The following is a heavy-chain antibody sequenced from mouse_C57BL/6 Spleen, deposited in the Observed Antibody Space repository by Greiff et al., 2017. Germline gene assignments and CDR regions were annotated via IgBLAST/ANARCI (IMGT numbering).Heavy chain of an antibody. Sequence: QVQLQQPGAELVKPGASVKLSCKASGYTFTSYWMHWVKQRPGRGLEWIGRIDPNSGGTKYNEKFKSKATLTVDKPSRTAYMQLSSLTSEDSAVYYCTSTDYDYNQAWFAYWGQGTLVTVSA. D-gene: IGHD2-4*01. CDR1: GYTFTSYW. CDR3: TSTDYDYNQAWFAY. J-gene: IGHJ3*01. CDR2: IDPNSGGT. V-gene: IGHV1-72*01.